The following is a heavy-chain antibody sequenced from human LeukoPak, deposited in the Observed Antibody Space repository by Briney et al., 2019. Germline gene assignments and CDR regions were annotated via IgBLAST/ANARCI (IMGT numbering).Heavy chain of an antibody. V-gene: IGHV3-66*01. CDR3: ARRATTERGYSYGLDY. Sequence: GGSLRLSCAASGFTVSSNYMSWVRQAPGKGLEWVSVIYSGGSTYYADSVKGRFTISRDNSKNTLYLQMNSLRAEDTAVYYCARRATTERGYSYGLDYWGQGTLVTVSS. CDR1: GFTVSSNY. CDR2: IYSGGST. D-gene: IGHD5-18*01. J-gene: IGHJ4*02.